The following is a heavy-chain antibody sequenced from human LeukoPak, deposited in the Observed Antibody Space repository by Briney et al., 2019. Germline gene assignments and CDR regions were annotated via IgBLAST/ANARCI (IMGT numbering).Heavy chain of an antibody. Sequence: GGSLRLSCEASGFAFRSYAMHWVRQVPGKGLEWLTVISYDAKNIDYANSVEGRFTISRDNSRRTVHLQMDSLRVEDTAVYFCAKGVLSYYYMDVWGKGTTVIVSS. CDR2: ISYDAKNI. CDR3: AKGVLSYYYMDV. CDR1: GFAFRSYA. D-gene: IGHD2/OR15-2a*01. J-gene: IGHJ6*03. V-gene: IGHV3-30*04.